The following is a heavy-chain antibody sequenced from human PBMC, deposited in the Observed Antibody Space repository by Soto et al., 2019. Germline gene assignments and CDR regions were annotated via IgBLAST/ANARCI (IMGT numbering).Heavy chain of an antibody. CDR1: GFTFSNFD. V-gene: IGHV3-13*01. J-gene: IGHJ4*02. CDR3: ARGRLISLYCCDC. CDR2: IGTAGDT. Sequence: GGSLRLSSAASGFTFSNFDMHWVCQVTGKGLEWVSTIGTAGDTYYPGSVKGRFTISRENAKDSLYLQMNSLRAEDIAVYYCARGRLISLYCCDCWGQGTLVTVSS. D-gene: IGHD2-15*01.